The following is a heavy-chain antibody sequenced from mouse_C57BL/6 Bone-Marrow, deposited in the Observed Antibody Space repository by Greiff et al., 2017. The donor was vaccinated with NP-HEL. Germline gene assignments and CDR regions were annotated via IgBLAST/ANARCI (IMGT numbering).Heavy chain of an antibody. CDR3: ARYIDYGNYDFDV. V-gene: IGHV7-3*01. D-gene: IGHD2-1*01. Sequence: EVQGVESGGGLVQPGGSLSLSCAASGFTFTDYYMSWVRQPPGQALEWLGFIRNKANGYTTEYSASVKGRFTISRDNSQSILYLQMIALRAEDSATYCCARYIDYGNYDFDVWGTGTTVTVSS. J-gene: IGHJ1*03. CDR2: IRNKANGYTT. CDR1: GFTFTDYY.